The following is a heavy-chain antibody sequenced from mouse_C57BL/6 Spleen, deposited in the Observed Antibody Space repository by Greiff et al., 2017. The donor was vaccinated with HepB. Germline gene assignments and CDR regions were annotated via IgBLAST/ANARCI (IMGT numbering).Heavy chain of an antibody. CDR3: ARSGDDGNYVRDYFDY. J-gene: IGHJ2*01. V-gene: IGHV1-55*01. Sequence: VQLQQSGAELVKPGASVKMSCKASGYTFTSYWITWVKQRPGQGLEWIGDIYPGSGSTNYNEKFKSKATLTVDTSSSTAYMQLSSLTSEDSAVYYCARSGDDGNYVRDYFDYWGQGTTLTVSS. D-gene: IGHD2-3*01. CDR2: IYPGSGST. CDR1: GYTFTSYW.